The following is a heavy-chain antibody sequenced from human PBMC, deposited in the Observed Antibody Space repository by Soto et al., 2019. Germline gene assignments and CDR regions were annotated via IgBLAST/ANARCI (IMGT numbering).Heavy chain of an antibody. CDR2: ISSSSSTI. CDR1: GITFSIYS. Sequence: PGGSLRLSCAASGITFSIYSMNWVRQAPGKGLEWVSYISSSSSTIYYADSVKGRFTISRDNAKNSLYLQMNSLRDEDTAVYYCARDPGGLRELSLGHWGQGTLVTVSS. CDR3: ARDPGGLRELSLGH. J-gene: IGHJ4*02. D-gene: IGHD3-16*02. V-gene: IGHV3-48*02.